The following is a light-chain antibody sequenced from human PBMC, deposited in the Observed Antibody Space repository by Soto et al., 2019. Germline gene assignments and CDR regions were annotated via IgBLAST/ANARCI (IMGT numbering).Light chain of an antibody. CDR1: ENVRTF. CDR2: GAS. Sequence: EVVLTQSPATLSLSPGERATLSCRASENVRTFVDWYQQKPGQAPRLLIYGASTRATGIPARFSGSGSGTEFTLTISSLQSEDFAVYYCQQYNNWPYTFGQGTKLEIK. J-gene: IGKJ2*01. CDR3: QQYNNWPYT. V-gene: IGKV3-15*01.